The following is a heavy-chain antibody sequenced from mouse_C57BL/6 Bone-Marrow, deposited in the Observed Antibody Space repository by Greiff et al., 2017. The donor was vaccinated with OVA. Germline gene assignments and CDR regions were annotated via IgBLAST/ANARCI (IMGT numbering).Heavy chain of an antibody. CDR1: GFTFSDFY. CDR2: ISNGGGST. J-gene: IGHJ4*01. Sequence: EVKLVESGGGLVQPGGSLKLSCAASGFTFSDFYMYWIRQTPEKRLEWVAYISNGGGSTYYPDTVKGRFTISRDNAKNTLYLQMSLLKSEDTAMYYCARLDAMDYWGQGTSVTVSS. CDR3: ARLDAMDY. V-gene: IGHV5-12*01.